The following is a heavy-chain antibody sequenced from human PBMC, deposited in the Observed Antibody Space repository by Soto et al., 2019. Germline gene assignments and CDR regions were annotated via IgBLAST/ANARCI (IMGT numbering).Heavy chain of an antibody. CDR1: GYTFTSYY. D-gene: IGHD3-3*01. J-gene: IGHJ4*02. V-gene: IGHV1-46*03. CDR3: ARDGQFGVVIIGTRSWPVDY. CDR2: INPSGGST. Sequence: ASVKVSCKASGYTFTSYYMHWVRQAPGQGLEWMGIINPSGGSTSYAQKFQGRVTMTRDTSTSTVYMELSSLRSEDTAVYYCARDGQFGVVIIGTRSWPVDYWGQGTLVTVSS.